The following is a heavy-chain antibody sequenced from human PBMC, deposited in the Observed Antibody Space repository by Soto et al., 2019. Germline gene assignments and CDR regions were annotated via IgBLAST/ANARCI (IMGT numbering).Heavy chain of an antibody. D-gene: IGHD1-26*01. Sequence: PSETLSLTCAVYGGSFSGYYWSWIRQPPGKGLEWIGEINHSGSTNYNPSLKSRVTISVDTSKNQFSLKLSSVTAADTAVYYCARSPGREIHFDYWGQGTLVTVPQ. V-gene: IGHV4-34*01. CDR2: INHSGST. CDR3: ARSPGREIHFDY. CDR1: GGSFSGYY. J-gene: IGHJ4*02.